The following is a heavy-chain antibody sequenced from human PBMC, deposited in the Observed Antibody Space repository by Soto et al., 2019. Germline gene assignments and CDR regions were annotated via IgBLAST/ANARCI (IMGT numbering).Heavy chain of an antibody. CDR1: RFTFSDYY. J-gene: IGHJ6*02. D-gene: IGHD6-6*01. CDR3: ARDQGHSSSSTYGMDV. CDR2: ISTRSSYT. Sequence: QVQLVESGGGLVKPGGSLRLSCAASRFTFSDYYMSWIRQAPGKGLEWVAYISTRSSYTNYADSVRGRFTISRDNAKNSVYLQMNILRAEDTAVYFCARDQGHSSSSTYGMDVWGQGTTVTVSS. V-gene: IGHV3-11*06.